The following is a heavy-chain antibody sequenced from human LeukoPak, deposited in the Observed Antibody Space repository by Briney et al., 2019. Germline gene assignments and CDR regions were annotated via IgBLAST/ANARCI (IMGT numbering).Heavy chain of an antibody. J-gene: IGHJ4*02. V-gene: IGHV3-21*01. Sequence: GGSLRLSCAASGFTFSSYSMDWVRQAPGKGLEWVSSISSSSSYIYYADSVKGRFTISRDNAKNSLYLQMNSLRAEDTAVYYCARVFYGPNYFDYWGQGTLVTVSS. CDR3: ARVFYGPNYFDY. D-gene: IGHD4/OR15-4a*01. CDR2: ISSSSSYI. CDR1: GFTFSSYS.